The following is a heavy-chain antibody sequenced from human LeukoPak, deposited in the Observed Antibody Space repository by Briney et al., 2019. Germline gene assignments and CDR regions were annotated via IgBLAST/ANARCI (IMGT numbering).Heavy chain of an antibody. Sequence: GGSLRLSCAASGSIFSTYWMTWVRQAPGKGLEWVANINQDGSEKFYVDSVKGRFTISRDNAKNSLYLQMNSLRAEDTAVYYCASRGGTRLYYYYMDVWGKGTTVTVSS. CDR2: INQDGSEK. CDR1: GSIFSTYW. D-gene: IGHD2-15*01. J-gene: IGHJ6*03. CDR3: ASRGGTRLYYYYMDV. V-gene: IGHV3-7*01.